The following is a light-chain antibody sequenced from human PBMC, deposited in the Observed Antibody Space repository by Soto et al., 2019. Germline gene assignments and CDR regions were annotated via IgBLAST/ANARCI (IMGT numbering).Light chain of an antibody. CDR3: QQRSNWPPIT. CDR2: GAS. J-gene: IGKJ5*01. CDR1: QSVSSSY. Sequence: EIALSQSPGTLSLSPGERATLSCRASQSVSSSYLAWYQQKPGQAPRLLIYGASSRATGIPDRFSGSGSGTDFTLTISRLEPEDFAVYYCQQRSNWPPITFGQGTRLEIK. V-gene: IGKV3D-20*02.